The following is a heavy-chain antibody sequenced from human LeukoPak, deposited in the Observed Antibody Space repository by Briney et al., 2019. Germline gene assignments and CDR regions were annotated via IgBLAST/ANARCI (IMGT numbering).Heavy chain of an antibody. Sequence: GGSLRLSCAASGFTFSSYAMSWVRQAPGKGLEWVSHISGSGSITYYADSVKGRFTISRDNSRNTLYLQMNSLRADDTAVYYCARAGNYYGDYDFWGQGTLVTVSS. J-gene: IGHJ4*02. CDR1: GFTFSSYA. D-gene: IGHD4-17*01. CDR3: ARAGNYYGDYDF. V-gene: IGHV3-23*01. CDR2: ISGSGSIT.